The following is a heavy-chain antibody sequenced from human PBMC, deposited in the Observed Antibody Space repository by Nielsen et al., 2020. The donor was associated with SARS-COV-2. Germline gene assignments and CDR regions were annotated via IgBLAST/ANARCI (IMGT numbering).Heavy chain of an antibody. CDR2: IYNTGST. CDR1: GGSISSGGYS. J-gene: IGHJ4*02. CDR3: ARVQYMATVTTYFDY. V-gene: IGHV4-30-4*07. Sequence: SQTLSLTCAVSGGSISSGGYSWSWIRQPPGKGLELIGYIYNTGSTYYNPSLKSRVTMSADTSKNQFSLKLSSVTAADTAVYYCARVQYMATVTTYFDYWGQGTLVTVSS. D-gene: IGHD4-17*01.